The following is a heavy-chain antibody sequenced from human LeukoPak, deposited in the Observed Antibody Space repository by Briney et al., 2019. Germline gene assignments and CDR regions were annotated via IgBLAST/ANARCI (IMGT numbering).Heavy chain of an antibody. J-gene: IGHJ4*02. V-gene: IGHV3-53*01. D-gene: IGHD2-21*02. CDR2: LFRDDDT. CDR1: GFRLSGTY. CDR3: AKDHANTPVVTN. Sequence: PGGSLRLSCAASGFRLSGTYMSWVRQAPGKGLEWVSVLFRDDDTYYADSVKGRFTISRDSSKNTVSLQMNNLRVDDTAIYYCAKDHANTPVVTNWGQGILVSVSS.